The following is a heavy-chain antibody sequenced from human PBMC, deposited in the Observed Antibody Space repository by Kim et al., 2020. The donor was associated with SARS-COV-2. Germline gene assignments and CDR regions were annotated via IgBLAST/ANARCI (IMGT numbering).Heavy chain of an antibody. CDR2: ISYDGSNK. V-gene: IGHV3-30*18. CDR1: GFTFSSYG. J-gene: IGHJ4*02. D-gene: IGHD2-21*01. Sequence: GGSLRLSCAASGFTFSSYGMHWVRQAPGKGLEWVAVISYDGSNKYYADSVKGRFTISRDNSKNTLYQQMNSLRAEDTAVYYCAKDYSGGGDYWGQGTLVTVSS. CDR3: AKDYSGGGDY.